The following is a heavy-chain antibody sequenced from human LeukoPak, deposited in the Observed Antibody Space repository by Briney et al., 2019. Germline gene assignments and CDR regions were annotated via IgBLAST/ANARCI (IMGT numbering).Heavy chain of an antibody. J-gene: IGHJ4*02. Sequence: PGGSLRLSCAASGFTFSSYAMSWVRQAPGKGLEWGSAISGSGGSTYYADSVKGRVTISRENSKHTLYLQINSLRAEDTAVYYCPKDHLSVRYYDSSGYLSLPDYWGQGTLVTVSS. CDR3: PKDHLSVRYYDSSGYLSLPDY. CDR2: ISGSGGST. D-gene: IGHD3-22*01. V-gene: IGHV3-23*01. CDR1: GFTFSSYA.